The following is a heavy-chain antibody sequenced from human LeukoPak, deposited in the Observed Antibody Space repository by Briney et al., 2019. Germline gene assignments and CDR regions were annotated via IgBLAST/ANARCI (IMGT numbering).Heavy chain of an antibody. D-gene: IGHD3-10*01. CDR2: MNPNSGNT. CDR3: ARVASGYYYMDV. CDR1: GYTFTSYD. J-gene: IGHJ6*03. V-gene: IGHV1-8*03. Sequence: ASVKVSCKASGYTFTSYDINWVRQATGQGLEWMGWMNPNSGNTGYAQKFQGRVTITRNTSISTAYMELSSLRSEDTAVYYCARVASGYYYMDVWGKGTTVTVSS.